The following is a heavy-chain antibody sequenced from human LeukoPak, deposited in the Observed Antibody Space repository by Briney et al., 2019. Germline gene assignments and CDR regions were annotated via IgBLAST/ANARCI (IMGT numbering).Heavy chain of an antibody. D-gene: IGHD6-13*01. CDR3: ANMGIAAAATYFDY. Sequence: MXWXRQAPGXGLEWVSSISSSSSYIYYADSVKGRFTISRDNSKNTLYLQMNSLRAEDTAVYYCANMGIAAAATYFDYWGQGTLVTVSS. CDR2: ISSSSSYI. J-gene: IGHJ4*02. V-gene: IGHV3-21*04.